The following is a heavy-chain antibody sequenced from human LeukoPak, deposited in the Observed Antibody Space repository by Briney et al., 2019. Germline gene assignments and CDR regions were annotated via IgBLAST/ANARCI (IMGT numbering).Heavy chain of an antibody. J-gene: IGHJ4*02. D-gene: IGHD5-18*01. Sequence: GGSLRLSCAASGFTFSGSAMHWVRQASGNGLEWVGRIRSKANNYATTYVVSVKGRFTISRDDSKNTAYLQMDSLKTEDTAVYYCASPENFVDTAMALGYWGQGTLVTVSS. CDR2: IRSKANNYAT. V-gene: IGHV3-73*01. CDR3: ASPENFVDTAMALGY. CDR1: GFTFSGSA.